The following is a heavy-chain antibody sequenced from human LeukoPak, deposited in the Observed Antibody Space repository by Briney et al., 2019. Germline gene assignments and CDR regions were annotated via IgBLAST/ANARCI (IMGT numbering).Heavy chain of an antibody. Sequence: PSETLSLTCTVSGGSISSYYWSWIRQPPGKGLEWIGYIYYSGSTNYNPSLKSRVTISVGTSKNQFSLKLSSVTAADTAVYYCARSATGPGWFDPWGQGTLVTVSS. J-gene: IGHJ5*02. V-gene: IGHV4-59*08. D-gene: IGHD2-15*01. CDR2: IYYSGST. CDR1: GGSISSYY. CDR3: ARSATGPGWFDP.